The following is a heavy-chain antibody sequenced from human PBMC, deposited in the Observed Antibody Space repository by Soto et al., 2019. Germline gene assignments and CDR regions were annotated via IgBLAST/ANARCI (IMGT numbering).Heavy chain of an antibody. Sequence: QVHLVQSGAEVKKPGASVKVSCKGSGYAFTTYGITWVRQAPGQGLEWMGWISAHNGNTNYAQKLQGRVTVTRDTSTSTAYMELRSLRSDGTAVCYCARGRYGDYWGQGALVTVSS. CDR2: ISAHNGNT. CDR3: ARGRYGDY. D-gene: IGHD1-1*01. CDR1: GYAFTTYG. V-gene: IGHV1-18*01. J-gene: IGHJ4*02.